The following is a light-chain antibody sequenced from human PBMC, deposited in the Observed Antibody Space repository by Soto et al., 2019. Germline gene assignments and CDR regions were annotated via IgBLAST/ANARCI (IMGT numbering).Light chain of an antibody. J-gene: IGKJ1*01. CDR1: QTVRNNY. V-gene: IGKV3-20*01. CDR3: QQYGSSGT. CDR2: DAS. Sequence: ELVLTQSPGTLSLSPWERATLSCRASQTVRNNYLAWYQQKPGQAPRLLIYDASSRATGIPDRFSGGGSGTDFTLTISRLEPEDFAVYYCQQYGSSGTFGQGTKVDI.